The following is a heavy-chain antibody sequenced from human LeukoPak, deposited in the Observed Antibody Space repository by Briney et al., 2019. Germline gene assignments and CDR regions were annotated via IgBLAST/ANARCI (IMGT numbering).Heavy chain of an antibody. D-gene: IGHD1-14*01. CDR1: GGSVSSYY. CDR2: IHNSGRT. CDR3: ARHGTISSESYFDY. Sequence: SETLSLTRSLSGGSVSSYYWSWIRQSPGKGLEWIGYIHNSGRTNCNPSLKRVVTGFVDTSKNQVSLRLSSVTAADTAVYYCARHGTISSESYFDYWGRGARVSVSS. J-gene: IGHJ4*02. V-gene: IGHV4-59*08.